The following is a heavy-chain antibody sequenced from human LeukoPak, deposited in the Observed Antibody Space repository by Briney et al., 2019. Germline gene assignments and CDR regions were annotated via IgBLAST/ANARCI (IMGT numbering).Heavy chain of an antibody. CDR1: GFTFSNFD. D-gene: IGHD5-12*01. J-gene: IGHJ4*02. CDR3: VKGGYSGSWFY. Sequence: GGSLRLSCSGSGFTFSNFDMHWVPQVPGKGLEDVSVISSIGGSTYYADSVKGRFIISRDNSNNTLYLQMSSLRAEDTAVYYCVKGGYSGSWFYWGQGTLVTVSS. CDR2: ISSIGGST. V-gene: IGHV3-64D*06.